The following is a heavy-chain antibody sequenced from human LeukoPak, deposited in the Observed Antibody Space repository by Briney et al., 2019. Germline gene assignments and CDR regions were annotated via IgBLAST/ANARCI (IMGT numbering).Heavy chain of an antibody. CDR2: IYHSGST. Sequence: PGGSLRLSCAASGFTFSSYAMHWVRQSPGKGLEWIGEIYHSGSTNYNPSLKSQVTMSVDTSKNQFSLKVNYVTAADTATYYCAREVAAGSYRGFDYWGQGTLVTVSS. CDR1: GFTFSSYA. J-gene: IGHJ4*01. CDR3: AREVAAGSYRGFDY. D-gene: IGHD6-19*01. V-gene: IGHV4-4*02.